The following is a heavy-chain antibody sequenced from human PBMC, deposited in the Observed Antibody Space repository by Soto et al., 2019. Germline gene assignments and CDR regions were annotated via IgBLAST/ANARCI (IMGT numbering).Heavy chain of an antibody. CDR1: GFTFSSYA. CDR3: AKGNDFWSGYYTNYGMDV. V-gene: IGHV3-23*01. J-gene: IGHJ6*02. CDR2: ISGSGGST. D-gene: IGHD3-3*01. Sequence: PGGSLRLSCAASGFTFSSYAMSWVRQAPGKGLEWVSAISGSGGSTYYADSVKGRFTISRDNSKNTLYLQMNSLRAEDTAVYYCAKGNDFWSGYYTNYGMDVWGQGTTVTVSS.